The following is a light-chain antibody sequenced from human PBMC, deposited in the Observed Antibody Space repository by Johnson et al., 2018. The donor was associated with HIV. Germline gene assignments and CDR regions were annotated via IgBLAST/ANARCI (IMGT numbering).Light chain of an antibody. CDR1: SSNIGNNY. J-gene: IGLJ1*01. Sequence: QSVLTQPPSVSAAPGQKVTISCSGSSSNIGNNYVSWYQQLPGTAPKLLIYDNNKRPSGIPDRFSGSKSGTSATLGITGIQTGDEADYYCGTWDSGLCGGLYLFGPGTKVTVL. CDR2: DNN. CDR3: GTWDSGLCGGLYL. V-gene: IGLV1-51*01.